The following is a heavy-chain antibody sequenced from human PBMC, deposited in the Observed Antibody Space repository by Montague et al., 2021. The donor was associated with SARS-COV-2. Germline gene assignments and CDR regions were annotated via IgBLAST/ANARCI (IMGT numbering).Heavy chain of an antibody. D-gene: IGHD5-18*01. CDR3: ARREYSYGWGD. V-gene: IGHV4-39*01. Sequence: SETLSLTCTVTGGPIIGSSYYWSWIRQPPGKGLEWIASVDYSGTTYYSPSLWSRLTISVDTSKNQFSLKLTSVTAADTALYYCARREYSYGWGDWGQGTLVTVSS. J-gene: IGHJ4*02. CDR2: VDYSGTT. CDR1: GGPIIGSSYY.